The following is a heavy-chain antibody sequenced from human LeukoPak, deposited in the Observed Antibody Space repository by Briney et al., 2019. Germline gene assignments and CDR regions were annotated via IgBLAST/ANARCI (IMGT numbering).Heavy chain of an antibody. V-gene: IGHV3-21*01. CDR2: ISSSSSNI. CDR3: ARDYYSWELLGNAFDI. Sequence: GGSLRLSCVASGFSFRSYSMNWVRQAPGKRLEWVSSISSSSSNIYQADSVKGRFTISRDNAKNSLYLQMNSLRAEDTAVYYCARDYYSWELLGNAFDIWGQGTMVTVSS. D-gene: IGHD1-26*01. CDR1: GFSFRSYS. J-gene: IGHJ3*02.